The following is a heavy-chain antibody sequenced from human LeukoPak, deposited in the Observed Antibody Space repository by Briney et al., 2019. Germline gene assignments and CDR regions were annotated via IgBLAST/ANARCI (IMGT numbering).Heavy chain of an antibody. D-gene: IGHD6-19*01. CDR3: AKELRSHTGWPFDY. Sequence: PGGSLRLSCAASGFTFRSYTMSWVRQAPGGGVEWVSAIDGLGYSTYYVDSVNGRFTISRDNSQNTLYLEMNSLTAEDTAVYYCAKELRSHTGWPFDYWGQGALVTVSS. J-gene: IGHJ4*02. CDR2: IDGLGYST. V-gene: IGHV3-23*01. CDR1: GFTFRSYT.